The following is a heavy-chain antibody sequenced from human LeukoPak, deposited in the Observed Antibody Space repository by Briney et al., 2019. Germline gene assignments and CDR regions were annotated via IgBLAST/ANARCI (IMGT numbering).Heavy chain of an antibody. J-gene: IGHJ4*02. CDR2: ISGSGGST. V-gene: IGHV3-23*01. CDR1: GFIFSEYG. D-gene: IGHD3-10*01. Sequence: RPGGSLRLSCAASGFIFSEYGMSWVRQTPGKGLEWVSAISGSGGSTYYADSVKGRFTISRDNSKNTLYLQMNSLRAEDTAVYYCAKVSNTYYYGSGRYRTYYFDYWGQGTLVTVSS. CDR3: AKVSNTYYYGSGRYRTYYFDY.